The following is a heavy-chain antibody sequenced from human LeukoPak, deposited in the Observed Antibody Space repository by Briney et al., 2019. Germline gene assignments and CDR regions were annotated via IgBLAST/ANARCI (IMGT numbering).Heavy chain of an antibody. CDR3: ARRRSYYSSPFDY. V-gene: IGHV3-13*01. J-gene: IGHJ4*02. D-gene: IGHD1-26*01. Sequence: GGSLRLSCAASGFTFSSYDMHWVRQATGKGLEWVSAIGTAGDTYYPGSVKGRFTISRENAKNSLCLQMNSLRAGDTAVYYCARRRSYYSSPFDYWGQGTLVTVSS. CDR1: GFTFSSYD. CDR2: IGTAGDT.